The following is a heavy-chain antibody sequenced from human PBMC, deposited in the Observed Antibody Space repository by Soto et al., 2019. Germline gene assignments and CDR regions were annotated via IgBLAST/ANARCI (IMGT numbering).Heavy chain of an antibody. CDR1: GGSINNTNYF. CDR3: ARHYSSGSRNWFDP. D-gene: IGHD6-19*01. V-gene: IGHV4-39*01. Sequence: PSETLSLTCSVSGGSINNTNYFWGWVRQPPGKGLEWIGSIYYSGSTYYNPSLRSRVTISVDTSKNQFSLKLSSVTAADTAVFYCARHYSSGSRNWFDPWGQGTLVTVSS. CDR2: IYYSGST. J-gene: IGHJ5*02.